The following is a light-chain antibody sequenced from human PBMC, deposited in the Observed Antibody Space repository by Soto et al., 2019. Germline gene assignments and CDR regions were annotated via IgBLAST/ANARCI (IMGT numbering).Light chain of an antibody. CDR3: QQYGGAPWT. V-gene: IGKV3-20*01. J-gene: IGKJ1*01. CDR1: QSVSSNY. Sequence: EIVLTQSPGTLSLSPGERASLSCRASQSVSSNYLAWFQQRPGQPPRLLISGASSRATGIPDRFSGSGSVTDFTLTISRLEPEDFAVYHCQQYGGAPWTFGQGTKVEIK. CDR2: GAS.